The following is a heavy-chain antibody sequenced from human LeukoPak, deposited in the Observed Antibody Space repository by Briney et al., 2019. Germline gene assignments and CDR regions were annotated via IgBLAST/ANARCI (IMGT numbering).Heavy chain of an antibody. J-gene: IGHJ4*02. V-gene: IGHV4-59*01. D-gene: IGHD5-24*01. CDR1: GGSISSYY. CDR3: ARGGRDGYTLYPLDY. CDR2: IYYSGST. Sequence: PSETLSLTCTVSGGSISSYYWSWIRQPPGKGLEWIGYIYYSGSTNYNPSLKSRVTISVDTSKNQLSLKLRSQTAADTAVYYCARGGRDGYTLYPLDYWGQGTLVTVSS.